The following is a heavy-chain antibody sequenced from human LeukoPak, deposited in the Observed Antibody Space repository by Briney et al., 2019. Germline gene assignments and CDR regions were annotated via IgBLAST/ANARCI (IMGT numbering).Heavy chain of an antibody. J-gene: IGHJ4*02. V-gene: IGHV3-13*01. CDR1: GFTFSSYD. CDR2: IGTAGDT. D-gene: IGHD3-22*01. Sequence: GGSLRLSCAASGFTFSSYDMHWVRQAAGKGLEWVSAIGTAGDTYYPGSVKGRFTISRENAKNSLYLQMNSLRAGDTAVYYCARGCYDSSGYCIYYWGQGTLVTVSS. CDR3: ARGCYDSSGYCIYY.